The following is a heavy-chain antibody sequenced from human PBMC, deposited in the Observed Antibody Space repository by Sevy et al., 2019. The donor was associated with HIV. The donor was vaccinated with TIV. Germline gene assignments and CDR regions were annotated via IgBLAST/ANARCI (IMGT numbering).Heavy chain of an antibody. CDR1: GFTFSNAW. CDR2: IKSKSDGGTT. D-gene: IGHD2-21*02. V-gene: IGHV3-15*01. CDR3: TGGGDSLFDY. J-gene: IGHJ4*02. Sequence: GGSLRLSCAASGFTFSNAWMSWVRQAPGKGLEWVGRIKSKSDGGTTDYAAPGKARFTITRDNSKNKLYLQMNSLKTEETAVYYCTGGGDSLFDYWGQGTLVTVSS.